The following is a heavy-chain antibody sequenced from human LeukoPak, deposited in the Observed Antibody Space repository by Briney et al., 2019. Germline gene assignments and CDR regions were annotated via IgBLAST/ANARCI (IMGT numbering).Heavy chain of an antibody. CDR2: ISSSGSTI. J-gene: IGHJ4*02. Sequence: GGSLRLSCAASGFTFSDYYMSWIRQAPGKGLEWVSYISSSGSTIYYADSVKGRFTISRDNAKNSLYLQMNSLRAEDTAVYYCARDRGQVVPAAIDNWGQGTLVTVSS. V-gene: IGHV3-11*04. CDR3: ARDRGQVVPAAIDN. CDR1: GFTFSDYY. D-gene: IGHD2-2*01.